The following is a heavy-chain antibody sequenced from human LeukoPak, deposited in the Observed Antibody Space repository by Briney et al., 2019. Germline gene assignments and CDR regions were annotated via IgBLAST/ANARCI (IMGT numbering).Heavy chain of an antibody. V-gene: IGHV3-23*01. J-gene: IGHJ4*02. D-gene: IGHD1-26*01. CDR1: GFTFSSYA. CDR2: ISGSGGST. CDR3: AKIGVGATLYYFDY. Sequence: GGSLGLSCAASGFTFSSYAMSWVRQAPGKGLEWVSAISGSGGSTYYADSVKGRFTISRDNSKNTLYLQMNSLRAEDTAVYYCAKIGVGATLYYFDYWGQGTLVTVSS.